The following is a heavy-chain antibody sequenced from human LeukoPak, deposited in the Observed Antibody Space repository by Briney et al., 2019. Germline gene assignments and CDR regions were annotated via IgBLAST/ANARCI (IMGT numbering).Heavy chain of an antibody. V-gene: IGHV4-59*01. Sequence: SETLSLTCTVSGGSISSYYWSWIRQPPGKGLEWIGYIYYSGSTNYNPSLKSRVTISVDTSKNQFSLKLSSVTAADTAVYYCARGEAVLDYWGQGTLATVSS. D-gene: IGHD6-19*01. CDR3: ARGEAVLDY. CDR2: IYYSGST. J-gene: IGHJ4*02. CDR1: GGSISSYY.